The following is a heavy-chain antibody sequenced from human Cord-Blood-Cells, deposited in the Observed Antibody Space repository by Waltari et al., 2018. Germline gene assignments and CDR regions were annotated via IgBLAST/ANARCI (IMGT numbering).Heavy chain of an antibody. Sequence: QVQLQESGPGLVKPSETLSLTCTVSGGSISSYYWSWIRQPPGKGLEWIGYIYYSGSTNYNPSLKSRVTISVDTSKIQFSLKLSSVTAADTAVYYCARGVVTGGGWFDYWGQGTLVTVSS. J-gene: IGHJ4*02. CDR2: IYYSGST. CDR3: ARGVVTGGGWFDY. CDR1: GGSISSYY. D-gene: IGHD2-21*02. V-gene: IGHV4-59*01.